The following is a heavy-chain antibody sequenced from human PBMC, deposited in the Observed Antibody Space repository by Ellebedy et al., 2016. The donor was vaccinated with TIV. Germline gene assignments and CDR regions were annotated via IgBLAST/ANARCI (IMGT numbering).Heavy chain of an antibody. Sequence: GESLKISCAASGFTFSSYSMNWVRQAPGKGLEWVSSIGSSSSYIYYADSVKGRFTISRDNAKNSLYLQMNSLRAEDTAVYYCASSDYSNHNWFDPWGQGTLVTVSS. D-gene: IGHD4-11*01. V-gene: IGHV3-21*01. CDR3: ASSDYSNHNWFDP. J-gene: IGHJ5*02. CDR2: IGSSSSYI. CDR1: GFTFSSYS.